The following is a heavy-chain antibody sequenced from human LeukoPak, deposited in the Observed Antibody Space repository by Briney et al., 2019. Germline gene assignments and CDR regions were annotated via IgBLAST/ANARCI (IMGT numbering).Heavy chain of an antibody. V-gene: IGHV1-18*01. J-gene: IGHJ4*02. CDR3: ARGRYDFWSGYYTFDY. CDR2: ISAYNGNT. Sequence: ASVKVSCKASGYTFTSYGISWVRQAPGQGLEWMGWISAYNGNTNYAQKLQGRVTMTTDTSTSTAYMELSSLRSEDTAVYYCARGRYDFWSGYYTFDYWGQGTLVTVSS. CDR1: GYTFTSYG. D-gene: IGHD3-3*01.